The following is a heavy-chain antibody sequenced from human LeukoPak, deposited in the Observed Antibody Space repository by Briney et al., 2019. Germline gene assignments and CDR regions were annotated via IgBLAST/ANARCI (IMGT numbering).Heavy chain of an antibody. J-gene: IGHJ3*02. V-gene: IGHV5-51*01. CDR2: IYPGDSDT. CDR1: GYSFTSYW. D-gene: IGHD2/OR15-2a*01. CDR3: ARQPMTPLLLDAFDI. Sequence: GESLKISCKGSGYSFTSYWIDWVRQMPGKGLEWMGIIYPGDSDTRYSPSFQGQVTISADKSISTAYLQWSSLKASDTAMYYCARQPMTPLLLDAFDIWGQGTMVTVSS.